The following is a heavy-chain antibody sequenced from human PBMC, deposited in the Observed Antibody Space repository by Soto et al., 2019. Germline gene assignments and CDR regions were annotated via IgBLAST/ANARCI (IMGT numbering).Heavy chain of an antibody. J-gene: IGHJ6*02. CDR2: IIPIFDTA. CDR3: ARDPGRSSHRWRVRQVYDGAYYRMDV. Sequence: QVQLVQSGAEVKKPGSSVKVSCQASGGTFSSYGISWVRQAPGQGLEWMGGIIPIFDTAKYAQKFQGRVTITADKSTRTAYMEVRSMISEDTAVYYCARDPGRSSHRWRVRQVYDGAYYRMDVWGQGTTVTVSS. D-gene: IGHD2-2*01. CDR1: GGTFSSYG. V-gene: IGHV1-69*06.